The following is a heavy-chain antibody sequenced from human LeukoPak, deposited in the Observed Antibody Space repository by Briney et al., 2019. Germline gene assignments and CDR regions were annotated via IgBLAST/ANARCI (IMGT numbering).Heavy chain of an antibody. CDR1: GFTFSSYS. V-gene: IGHV3-21*01. Sequence: PGGSLSLSCAASGFTFSSYSMNWVRQAPGKGLEWVSSISSSSSYIYYADSVKGRFTISRDNAKNSLYLQMNSLRAEDTAVYYCARDRVEGHYYFDYWGQGTLVTVSS. CDR2: ISSSSSYI. CDR3: ARDRVEGHYYFDY. J-gene: IGHJ4*02.